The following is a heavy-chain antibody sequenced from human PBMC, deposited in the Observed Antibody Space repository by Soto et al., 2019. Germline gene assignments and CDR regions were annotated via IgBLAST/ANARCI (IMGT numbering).Heavy chain of an antibody. V-gene: IGHV1-8*01. J-gene: IGHJ4*02. CDR1: GYPFTSYD. D-gene: IGHD2-15*01. Sequence: ASVKVSCKSSGYPFTSYDSNWVRQATGQGLEWIGWMNPNSGNTGYAQKFQGRVTMTRNTSISTAYMELSSLRSEDTAVYYCARVLSSSYRIYDYWGQGTLVTVSS. CDR2: MNPNSGNT. CDR3: ARVLSSSYRIYDY.